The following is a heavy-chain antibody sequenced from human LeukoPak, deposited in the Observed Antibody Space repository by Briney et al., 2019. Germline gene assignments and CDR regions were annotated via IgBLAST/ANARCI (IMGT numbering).Heavy chain of an antibody. D-gene: IGHD2-2*01. V-gene: IGHV3-23*01. J-gene: IGHJ4*02. CDR2: IIASSGST. Sequence: GGSLRLSCTASVFSFNNYAMTWSRQGPRKGLEWASIIIASSGSTFYADSVKGRFTISRDNAKRTIYLQMKSLSVEDTAFYYRAKGGIRDVEVAYFDFWGQGALVTVSS. CDR1: VFSFNNYA. CDR3: AKGGIRDVEVAYFDF.